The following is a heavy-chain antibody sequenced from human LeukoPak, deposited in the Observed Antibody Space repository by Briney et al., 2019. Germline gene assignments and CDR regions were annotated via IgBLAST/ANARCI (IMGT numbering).Heavy chain of an antibody. CDR1: HYSISSNYY. V-gene: IGHV4-38-2*02. CDR2: IYHSGST. Sequence: ASETLSLTCTGSHYSISSNYYWGWIRQPPGKGLEWIGSIYHSGSTYYNPSLKSRVTISVDTSKNQFSLKLTSVTAADTAVYYCARSSGYMSYWGQGTLVTVSS. D-gene: IGHD3-22*01. CDR3: ARSSGYMSY. J-gene: IGHJ4*02.